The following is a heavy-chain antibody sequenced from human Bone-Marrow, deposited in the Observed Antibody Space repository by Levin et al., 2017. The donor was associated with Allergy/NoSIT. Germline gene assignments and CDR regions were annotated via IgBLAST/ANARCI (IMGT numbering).Heavy chain of an antibody. CDR2: ISSSGSTI. CDR3: AREDRTGVGATTSEFDY. CDR1: GFTFSDYY. J-gene: IGHJ4*02. Sequence: GESLKISCAASGFTFSDYYMSWIRQAPGKGLEWVSYISSSGSTIYYADSVKGRFTISRDNAKNSLYLQMNSLRAEDTAVYYCAREDRTGVGATTSEFDYWGQGTLVTVSS. V-gene: IGHV3-11*01. D-gene: IGHD1-26*01.